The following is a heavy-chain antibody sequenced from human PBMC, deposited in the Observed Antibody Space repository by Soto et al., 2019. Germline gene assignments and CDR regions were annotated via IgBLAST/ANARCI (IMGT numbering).Heavy chain of an antibody. V-gene: IGHV4-31*02. CDR3: ASAQPYYYYYGMDV. J-gene: IGHJ6*02. Sequence: TLSLTCTVSGGSISSGGYYWSWIRQHPGKGREWIWHIYYSGSTYYNPSLKSRVNISVDRSKKQFSLKLICVTAADTAVYYFASAQPYYYYYGMDVWGQGTKVTVSS. CDR2: IYYSGST. CDR1: GGSISSGGYY.